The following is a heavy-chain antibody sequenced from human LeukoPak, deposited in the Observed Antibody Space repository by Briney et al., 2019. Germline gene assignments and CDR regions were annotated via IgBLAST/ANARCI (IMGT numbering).Heavy chain of an antibody. CDR3: ARDHNYAFDY. CDR2: ISSISATI. D-gene: IGHD5-18*01. J-gene: IGHJ4*02. Sequence: AWSLRLSCAASGFTFSSYSMNWVRQAPGKGLEWVSYISSISATINYADSVKGRFTISGDNARYSLFLQMNSLRAEDTAVYYCARDHNYAFDYWGQGTLVTVSS. CDR1: GFTFSSYS. V-gene: IGHV3-48*01.